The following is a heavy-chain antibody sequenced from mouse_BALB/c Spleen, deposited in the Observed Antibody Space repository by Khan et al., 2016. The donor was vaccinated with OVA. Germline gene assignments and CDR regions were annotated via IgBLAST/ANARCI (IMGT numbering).Heavy chain of an antibody. D-gene: IGHD1-1*02. CDR2: ISSAATYT. CDR1: GFTFSSFV. CDR3: ANGSYGWFAY. Sequence: EVELVESGGVLLEPGGSLKLSCAASGFTFSSFVMSWVRQTPEKRLEWVATISSAATYTYYPDSVKGRFTISRDNAKNTLYLQMNSLRSDVTAIYYCANGSYGWFAYWGQGTLVTVST. V-gene: IGHV5-9-1*01. J-gene: IGHJ3*01.